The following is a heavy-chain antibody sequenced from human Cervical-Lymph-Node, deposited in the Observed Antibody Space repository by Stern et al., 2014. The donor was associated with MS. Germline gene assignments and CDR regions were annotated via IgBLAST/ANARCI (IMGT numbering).Heavy chain of an antibody. CDR1: GFTFRSYR. CDR3: ARDYDGNYLTYFEY. D-gene: IGHD2/OR15-2a*01. J-gene: IGHJ4*02. CDR2: SSSSSSDI. Sequence: EMQLVVSWGGLFKPGGSLKLSFAVSGFTFRSYRMNWVRQAPGTGLAWFSSSSSSSSDIYYSDSVQGRCTISRDNAKNSLSLQMNSLRAEDTAVYYCARDYDGNYLTYFEYWGQGTLVTVSS. V-gene: IGHV3-21*01.